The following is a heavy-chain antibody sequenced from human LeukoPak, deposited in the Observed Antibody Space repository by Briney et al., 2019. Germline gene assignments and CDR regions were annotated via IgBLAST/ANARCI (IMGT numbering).Heavy chain of an antibody. Sequence: GASVKVSFKASGYTFTGYHMHWVRQAPGQGPEWMGWMNPNNGGTNYAQKFQGRVTMTRDTSISTAYMELSSLRSDDTAVYYCTRGPRGYYFDYWGQGTLVTVSS. D-gene: IGHD3-10*01. CDR3: TRGPRGYYFDY. CDR1: GYTFTGYH. J-gene: IGHJ4*02. CDR2: MNPNNGGT. V-gene: IGHV1-2*02.